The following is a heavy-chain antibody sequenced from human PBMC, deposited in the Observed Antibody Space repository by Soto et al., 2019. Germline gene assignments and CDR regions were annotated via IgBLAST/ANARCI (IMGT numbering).Heavy chain of an antibody. CDR3: ARSPGYGLYYFDY. Sequence: QVQLVESGGGVVQPGRSLRLSCAASGFTFSSYAMHWVRQAPGKGLEWVAVISYDGSNKYYADSVKGRFTISRDNSKNTRYLQMNSLRAEDTAVYYCARSPGYGLYYFDYWGQGTLVTVSS. CDR2: ISYDGSNK. CDR1: GFTFSSYA. D-gene: IGHD2-8*01. V-gene: IGHV3-30-3*01. J-gene: IGHJ4*02.